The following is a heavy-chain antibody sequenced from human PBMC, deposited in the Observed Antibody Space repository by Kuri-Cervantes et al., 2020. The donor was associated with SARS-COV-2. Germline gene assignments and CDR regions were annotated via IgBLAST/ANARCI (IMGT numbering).Heavy chain of an antibody. CDR3: ARETSGYEYYFDY. Sequence: GESLKISCAASGFTFNSYWMSWVRQAPGKGLEWVANIKQDGSEKYYVDSVKGRFTISRDNAKNSLYLQMNSLRAEDTAVYYCARETSGYEYYFDYWGQGTLVTVSS. J-gene: IGHJ4*02. D-gene: IGHD5-12*01. V-gene: IGHV3-7*01. CDR2: IKQDGSEK. CDR1: GFTFNSYW.